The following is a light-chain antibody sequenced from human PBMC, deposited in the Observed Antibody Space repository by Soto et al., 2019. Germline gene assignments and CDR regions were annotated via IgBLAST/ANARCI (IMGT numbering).Light chain of an antibody. Sequence: EIVLSLSLGTLSLSPCERATLSCSASQSVSNNYLAWYQQKPGQAPRLLIFGASSRATGIPDRFSGSGSGTDFTLTISRLEPEDFAVYYCQQYGSSPPTWTFGQGTKVDI. V-gene: IGKV3-20*01. CDR2: GAS. CDR3: QQYGSSPPTWT. J-gene: IGKJ1*01. CDR1: QSVSNNY.